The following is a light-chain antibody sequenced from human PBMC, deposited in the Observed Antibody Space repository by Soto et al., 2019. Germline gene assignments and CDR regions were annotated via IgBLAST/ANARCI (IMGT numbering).Light chain of an antibody. J-gene: IGKJ4*01. V-gene: IGKV1-5*03. Sequence: DIQMTQSPSTLSASVGDRVTITCRASQSISSWLAWYQQKPGNAPKLLIYKASSLESGVPSRFSGSGSGTEFTLTISSLQPDDFGTYYCQQYNSYSLTVGGGTKVEIK. CDR2: KAS. CDR3: QQYNSYSLT. CDR1: QSISSW.